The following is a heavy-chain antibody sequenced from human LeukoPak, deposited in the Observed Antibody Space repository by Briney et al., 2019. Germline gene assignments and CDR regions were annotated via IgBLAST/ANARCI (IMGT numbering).Heavy chain of an antibody. CDR1: GFTFSSYG. V-gene: IGHV3-30*02. D-gene: IGHD1-1*01. J-gene: IGHJ4*02. Sequence: PGGSLRLSCAASGFTFSSYGMHWVRQAPGKGLEWVAFIRYDGSNKYYADSVKGRFTISRDNSKNTLYLQMNSLRAEDTAVYYCAKARTTGTTLPHREQLDYWGQGTLVTVSS. CDR2: IRYDGSNK. CDR3: AKARTTGTTLPHREQLDY.